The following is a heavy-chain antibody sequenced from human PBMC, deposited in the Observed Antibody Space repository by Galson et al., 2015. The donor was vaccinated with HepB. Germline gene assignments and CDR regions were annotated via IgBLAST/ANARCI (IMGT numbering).Heavy chain of an antibody. J-gene: IGHJ4*02. D-gene: IGHD5-18*01. CDR3: AKDFRGRGYSYGDYFDY. Sequence: SLRLSCAASGFTFSSYAMSWVRQAPGKGLEWVSAISGSGGSTYYADSVKGRFTISRDNSKNTLYLQMNSLRAEDTAVYYCAKDFRGRGYSYGDYFDYWGQGTLVTVSS. CDR1: GFTFSSYA. CDR2: ISGSGGST. V-gene: IGHV3-23*01.